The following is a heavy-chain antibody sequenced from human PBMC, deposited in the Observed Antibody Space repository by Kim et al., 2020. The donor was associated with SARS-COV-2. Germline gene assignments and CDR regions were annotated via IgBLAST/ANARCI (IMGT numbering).Heavy chain of an antibody. CDR2: LSNDGSHK. V-gene: IGHV3-30*18. Sequence: GGSLRLSCAASGFTFSTYAMHWVRQAPGKRLEWVAVLSNDGSHKYYADSVKGGFTISRDNSKNTLYLQMDSLRAEDTSVYYCAKGAFSYGTIDYWGQGTLVTVSS. J-gene: IGHJ4*02. D-gene: IGHD5-18*01. CDR3: AKGAFSYGTIDY. CDR1: GFTFSTYA.